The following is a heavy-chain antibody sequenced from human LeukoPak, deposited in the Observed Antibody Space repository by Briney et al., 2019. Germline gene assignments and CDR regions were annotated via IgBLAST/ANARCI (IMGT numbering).Heavy chain of an antibody. V-gene: IGHV4-4*02. CDR2: VFHSGST. Sequence: SETLSLACAVSGGSISSNNWWSWVRQPPGEGLEWIGEVFHSGSTNYNPSLKSRVTISVEKSKNQFSLKLSSVTAADTAVYFCVRNGYYCLDYWGQGTLVTVSS. CDR1: GGSISSNNW. J-gene: IGHJ4*02. D-gene: IGHD3-3*01. CDR3: VRNGYYCLDY.